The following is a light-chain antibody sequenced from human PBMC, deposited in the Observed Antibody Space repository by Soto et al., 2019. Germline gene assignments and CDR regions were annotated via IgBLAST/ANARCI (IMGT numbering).Light chain of an antibody. J-gene: IGKJ2*01. CDR1: QSISGW. Sequence: DIQMTQSPSTLSASVGDRVTITCRASQSISGWLAWYQQKPGKAPDLLIYGASNLESGVPSRFSGSGSGTEFTLSINSLQPEDFSTYYCQQYFDYPYTFGHGSRLEIK. CDR3: QQYFDYPYT. CDR2: GAS. V-gene: IGKV1-5*01.